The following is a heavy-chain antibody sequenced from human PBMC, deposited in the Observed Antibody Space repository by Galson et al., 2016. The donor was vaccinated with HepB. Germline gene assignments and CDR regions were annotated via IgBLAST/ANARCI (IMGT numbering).Heavy chain of an antibody. D-gene: IGHD3-22*01. CDR1: GFTLSDFG. Sequence: LRLSCAAFGFTLSDFGMHWVRQAPGKGLEWLSSIWHDGSNKYYADSVKGRFTISRDNSESTLYLEMNSLRDDDTAVYYCARDWMVISTWFYYGMDVWGQGTTVTVSS. CDR2: IWHDGSNK. V-gene: IGHV3-33*01. J-gene: IGHJ6*02. CDR3: ARDWMVISTWFYYGMDV.